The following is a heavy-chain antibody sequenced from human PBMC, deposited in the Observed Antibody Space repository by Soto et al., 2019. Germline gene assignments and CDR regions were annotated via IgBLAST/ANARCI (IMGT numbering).Heavy chain of an antibody. Sequence: SQTLSLTCAISGDNVSNNTASWSWIRQSPSRGLEWLGRTFFRSKWSNDYAVSVKSRIIINADTSKNQFSLQLNSVTPEDTAVYYCAKGDNGPYTGYAFDPWGQGTLVTVSS. J-gene: IGHJ5*02. D-gene: IGHD2-2*02. CDR1: GDNVSNNTAS. V-gene: IGHV6-1*01. CDR3: AKGDNGPYTGYAFDP. CDR2: TFFRSKWSN.